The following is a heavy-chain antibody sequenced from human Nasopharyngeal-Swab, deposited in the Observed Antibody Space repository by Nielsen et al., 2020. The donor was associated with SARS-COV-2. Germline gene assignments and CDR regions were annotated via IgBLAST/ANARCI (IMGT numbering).Heavy chain of an antibody. V-gene: IGHV3-7*03. CDR2: IKQDGSEK. CDR1: GFTFSSYW. J-gene: IGHJ4*02. Sequence: GGSLRLSCAASGFTFSSYWMSWVRQAPGKGLEWVANIKQDGSEKYYVDSVKGRFTISRDNAKNSLYLQMNSLRAEDTAVYYCARGPIAARQLVVDYWGQGTLVTVSS. CDR3: ARGPIAARQLVVDY. D-gene: IGHD6-6*01.